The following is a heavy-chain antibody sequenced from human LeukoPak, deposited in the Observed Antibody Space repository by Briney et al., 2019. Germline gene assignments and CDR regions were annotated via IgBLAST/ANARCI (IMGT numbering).Heavy chain of an antibody. Sequence: GGSLRLSCTASGFTFSNYWMSWVRQPPGKGLEWVANIKQDESEKYYVDSVKGRFTISRDNAKNSMYLQMNSLRAEDTAVYYCARGGVVVPAAAIFRSHHYYGMDVWGQGTTVTVSS. J-gene: IGHJ6*02. CDR1: GFTFSNYW. CDR2: IKQDESEK. D-gene: IGHD2-2*01. V-gene: IGHV3-7*01. CDR3: ARGGVVVPAAAIFRSHHYYGMDV.